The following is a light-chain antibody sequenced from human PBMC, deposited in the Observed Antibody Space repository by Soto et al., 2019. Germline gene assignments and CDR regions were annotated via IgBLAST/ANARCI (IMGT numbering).Light chain of an antibody. CDR3: AAWHDSLNGPV. CDR1: SSDIGGNT. Sequence: QSVLTQPPSASGTPGQRVTISCSGSSSDIGGNTVNWYQQLPGTAPKLLIYSNNQRPSGVPDRFSGSKSGTSASLAISGLQSEDEADYYCAAWHDSLNGPVFGGGTKVTVL. J-gene: IGLJ3*02. V-gene: IGLV1-44*01. CDR2: SNN.